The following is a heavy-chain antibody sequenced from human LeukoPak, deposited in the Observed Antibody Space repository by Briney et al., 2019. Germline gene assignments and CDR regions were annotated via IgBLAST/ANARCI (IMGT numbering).Heavy chain of an antibody. J-gene: IGHJ4*02. CDR2: IYYSGST. CDR1: GGPISSSSYY. Sequence: SETLSLTCTVSGGPISSSSYYWGWIRQPPGKGLEWIGSIYYSGSTYYNPSLKSRVTISVDTSKNQFSLKLSSVTAADTAVYYCARQTYYYDSSGYYFSEYYFDYWGQGTLVTVSS. V-gene: IGHV4-39*01. CDR3: ARQTYYYDSSGYYFSEYYFDY. D-gene: IGHD3-22*01.